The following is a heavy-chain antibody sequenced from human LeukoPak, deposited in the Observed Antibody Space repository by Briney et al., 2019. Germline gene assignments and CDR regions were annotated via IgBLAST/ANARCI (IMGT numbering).Heavy chain of an antibody. V-gene: IGHV4-39*01. D-gene: IGHD5-18*01. CDR2: IYYSGST. Sequence: SETLSLTCTVSGGSISSSSYYWGWIRQPPGKGLEWIGSIYYSGSTYYNPSPKSRVTISVDTSKNQFSLKLSSVTAADTAVYYCASSDTAMVTIWFDPWGQGTLVTVSS. J-gene: IGHJ5*02. CDR1: GGSISSSSYY. CDR3: ASSDTAMVTIWFDP.